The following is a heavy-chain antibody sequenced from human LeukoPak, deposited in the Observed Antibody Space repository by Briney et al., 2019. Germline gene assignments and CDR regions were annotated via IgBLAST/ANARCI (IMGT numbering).Heavy chain of an antibody. J-gene: IGHJ6*03. D-gene: IGHD2-2*01. CDR2: IYYSGST. CDR3: ASIVVVPAAISISGYMDV. CDR1: GGSISSSSYY. Sequence: PSETLSLTCTVSGGSISSSSYYWGWIRQPPGKGLEWIGSIYYSGSTYYNPSLKSRVTISVDTSKNQFSLKLSSVTAADTAVYYCASIVVVPAAISISGYMDVWGKGTTVTISS. V-gene: IGHV4-39*01.